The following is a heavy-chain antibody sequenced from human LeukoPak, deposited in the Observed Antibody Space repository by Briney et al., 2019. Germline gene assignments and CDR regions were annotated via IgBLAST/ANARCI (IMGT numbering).Heavy chain of an antibody. D-gene: IGHD5-24*01. CDR2: INPSGGST. V-gene: IGHV1-46*01. J-gene: IGHJ6*02. CDR1: GYTFTSYY. Sequence: ASVKVSCKASGYTFTSYYMHWVRQAPGQGLEWMGIINPSGGSTSYAQKFQGRVTMTRDTSTSTVYMELSSLRSEDTAVYYCARSLFIHGCYYGMDVWGQGTTVTVSS. CDR3: ARSLFIHGCYYGMDV.